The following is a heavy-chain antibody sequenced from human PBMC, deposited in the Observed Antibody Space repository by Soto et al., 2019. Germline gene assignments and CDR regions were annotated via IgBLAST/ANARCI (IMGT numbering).Heavy chain of an antibody. Sequence: LRLSCAASGFTFSSYAMSWVRQAPGKGLEWVSAISGSGGSTYYADSVKGRFTISRDNSKNTLYLQMNSLRAEDTAVYYCAKDTIAARSFDYWGQGTLVTVSS. CDR2: ISGSGGST. CDR3: AKDTIAARSFDY. D-gene: IGHD6-6*01. CDR1: GFTFSSYA. J-gene: IGHJ4*02. V-gene: IGHV3-23*01.